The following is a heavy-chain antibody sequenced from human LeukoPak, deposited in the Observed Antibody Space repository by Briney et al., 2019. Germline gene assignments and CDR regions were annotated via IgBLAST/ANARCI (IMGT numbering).Heavy chain of an antibody. CDR2: IIPILGTA. D-gene: IGHD3-22*01. V-gene: IGHV1-69*05. J-gene: IGHJ4*02. Sequence: GASVKVSCKGFEGTFSSYAFSWGRQAPGRGLDWMGGIIPILGTANYAQKFQGRVTITTDESTSTAYMELSSLRSEDTAVYYCARGARFYYDSSGYPTDYFDYWGQGTLVTVSS. CDR3: ARGARFYYDSSGYPTDYFDY. CDR1: EGTFSSYA.